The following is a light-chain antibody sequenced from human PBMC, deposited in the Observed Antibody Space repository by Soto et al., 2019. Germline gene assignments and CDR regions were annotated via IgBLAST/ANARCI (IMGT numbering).Light chain of an antibody. J-gene: IGLJ1*01. Sequence: QSVLTQPASVSGSPGQSITISCTGTSSDVGGYNYVSWYQQHPGKAPKLMIYDVSNRPSGVSNRFSGSKSGNTASLTISGLQAEDEADYYCSSYTSSGTCVFGTGTKVTVL. V-gene: IGLV2-14*01. CDR1: SSDVGGYNY. CDR3: SSYTSSGTCV. CDR2: DVS.